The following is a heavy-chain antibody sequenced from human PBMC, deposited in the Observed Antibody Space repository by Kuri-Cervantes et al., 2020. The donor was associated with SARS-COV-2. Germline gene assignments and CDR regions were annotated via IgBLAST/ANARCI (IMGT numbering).Heavy chain of an antibody. CDR1: GFTFSSYA. V-gene: IGHV3-23*01. CDR3: ARDRGQQWLVGEFDY. CDR2: ISGSGGST. J-gene: IGHJ4*02. Sequence: GGSLRLSCKGSGFTFSSYAMSWVRQAPGKGLEWVSAISGSGGSTYYADSVKGRFTISRDNSKNTLYLQMNSLRAEDTAVYYCARDRGQQWLVGEFDYWGQGTLVTVSS. D-gene: IGHD6-19*01.